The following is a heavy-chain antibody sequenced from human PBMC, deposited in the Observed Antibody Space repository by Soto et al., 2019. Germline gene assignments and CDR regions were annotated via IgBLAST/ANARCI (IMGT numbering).Heavy chain of an antibody. CDR3: ARDRITGTRSYYYYGMDV. Sequence: PGGSLRLSCAASGFTFSSYCMHWVRQAPGKGLEWVAVIWYDGSNKYYADSVKGRFTISRDNSKNTLYLQMNSLRAEDTAVYYCARDRITGTRSYYYYGMDVWGQGTTVTVSS. CDR1: GFTFSSYC. CDR2: IWYDGSNK. J-gene: IGHJ6*02. D-gene: IGHD1-7*01. V-gene: IGHV3-33*01.